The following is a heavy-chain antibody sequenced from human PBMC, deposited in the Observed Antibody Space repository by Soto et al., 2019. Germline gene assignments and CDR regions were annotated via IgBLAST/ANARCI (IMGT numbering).Heavy chain of an antibody. CDR2: VSAYNGNT. Sequence: GASVKVSCKASGYTFTSYGISWVRQAPGQGLEWMGWVSAYNGNTNYAQKLQGRVTMTTDTSTSTAYMELRSLRSDDTAVYYCARHGDIVLMVYAPNYYYYMDVWGKGTTGTVSS. CDR3: ARHGDIVLMVYAPNYYYYMDV. V-gene: IGHV1-18*01. D-gene: IGHD2-8*01. CDR1: GYTFTSYG. J-gene: IGHJ6*03.